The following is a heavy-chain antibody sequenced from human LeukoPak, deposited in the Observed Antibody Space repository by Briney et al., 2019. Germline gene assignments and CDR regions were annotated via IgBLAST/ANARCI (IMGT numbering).Heavy chain of an antibody. Sequence: SVKVSCKASGGTFSSYAISWVRQAPGHGLEWMGRIIPIFGTANYAQKFQGRVTITTDESTSTGYMELSSLRSEDTTVYYCARLTVWGSYRYDRWGQGTMVTVSS. CDR2: IIPIFGTA. D-gene: IGHD3-16*02. V-gene: IGHV1-69*05. CDR1: GGTFSSYA. CDR3: ARLTVWGSYRYDR. J-gene: IGHJ4*02.